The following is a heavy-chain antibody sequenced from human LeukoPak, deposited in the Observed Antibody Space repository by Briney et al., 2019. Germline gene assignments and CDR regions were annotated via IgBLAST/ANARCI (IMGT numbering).Heavy chain of an antibody. Sequence: SCKASGYTFTSYDMHWVRQAPGKGLEWVSSISSSSSYIYYADSVKGRFTISRDNAKNSLYLQMNSLRAEDTAVYYCAREGRYGDYTFDYWGQGTLVTVSS. J-gene: IGHJ4*02. CDR2: ISSSSSYI. CDR3: AREGRYGDYTFDY. CDR1: GYTFTSYD. D-gene: IGHD4-17*01. V-gene: IGHV3-21*01.